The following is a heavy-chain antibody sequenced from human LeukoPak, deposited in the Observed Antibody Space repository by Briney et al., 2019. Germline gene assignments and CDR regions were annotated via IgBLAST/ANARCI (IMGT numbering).Heavy chain of an antibody. D-gene: IGHD2-2*01. CDR3: ARDTVGSSTSFDY. CDR2: ISYDGSNK. Sequence: PGGSLRLSCAASGFTFSSYAMHWVRQAPGKGLEWVAVISYDGSNKYYADSVKGRFTISRDNSKNTLHLQMNSLRAEDTAVYCCARDTVGSSTSFDYWGQGTLVTVSS. V-gene: IGHV3-30*04. J-gene: IGHJ4*02. CDR1: GFTFSSYA.